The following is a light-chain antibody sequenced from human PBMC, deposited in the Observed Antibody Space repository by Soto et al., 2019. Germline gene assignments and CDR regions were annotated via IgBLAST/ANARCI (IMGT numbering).Light chain of an antibody. CDR2: GTS. V-gene: IGKV1-5*01. Sequence: DIQMTQSPSTLPASVGDRVTITCRASQSISNWLAWYQQKAGKPPTLLIYGTSALQHGVPPRFSGSGSGTDFTLTISRLQHEDFATYYCQQTYNLPRTFGQGTKVDIK. CDR3: QQTYNLPRT. J-gene: IGKJ1*01. CDR1: QSISNW.